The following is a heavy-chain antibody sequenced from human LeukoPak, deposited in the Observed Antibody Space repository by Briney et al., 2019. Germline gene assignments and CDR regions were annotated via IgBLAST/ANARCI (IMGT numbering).Heavy chain of an antibody. D-gene: IGHD6-13*01. V-gene: IGHV3-23*01. Sequence: QPGGSLRLSRAASGFTFANNAMSWVRQGPGKGLEWVSTISGSGGSTYYADSVKGRFTISRDNSKNTLFLQMNSLRADDTAVYFCAKDQKSIAATGYDYWGQGTLVTVSS. CDR3: AKDQKSIAATGYDY. CDR1: GFTFANNA. J-gene: IGHJ4*02. CDR2: ISGSGGST.